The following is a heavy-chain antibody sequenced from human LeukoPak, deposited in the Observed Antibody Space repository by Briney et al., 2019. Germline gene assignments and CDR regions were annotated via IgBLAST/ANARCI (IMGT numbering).Heavy chain of an antibody. CDR1: GLTDSSNY. Sequence: PGGSLRLSCAASGLTDSSNYMMWVRQAPGKGLEWVSVIYSGGSTYYADSVKGRFTISRDNAKNTLYLQMNSLRAEDTAVYYCYGGNAEDWGQGTLVTVSS. CDR3: YGGNAED. J-gene: IGHJ1*01. D-gene: IGHD4-23*01. CDR2: IYSGGST. V-gene: IGHV3-66*01.